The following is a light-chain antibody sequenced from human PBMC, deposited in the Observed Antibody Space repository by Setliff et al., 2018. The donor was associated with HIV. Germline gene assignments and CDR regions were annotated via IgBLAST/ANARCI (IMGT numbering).Light chain of an antibody. V-gene: IGLV2-23*01. J-gene: IGLJ1*01. CDR3: CSYAGSSTYV. CDR1: SSDVGSYNV. CDR2: EAS. Sequence: QSALTQPASVSGSPGQSITISCTGTSSDVGSYNVVSWYQQHPGKAPKLMIYEASERPSGVSNRFSGSKSGSTASLTISGLQAEDEADYYCCSYAGSSTYVFGTGTKVTVL.